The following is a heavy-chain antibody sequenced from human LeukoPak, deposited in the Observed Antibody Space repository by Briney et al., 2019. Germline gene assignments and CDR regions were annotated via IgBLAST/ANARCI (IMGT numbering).Heavy chain of an antibody. CDR1: GFTFSSSW. D-gene: IGHD3-16*01. CDR2: ITRDGSST. Sequence: PGGSLGLSCAASGFTFSSSWMHWVRQAPGKGLVWVSRITRDGSSTTYADSVKGRFTTSRDNAKNTLYLQMDSLRDDDTAVYYCARDPGYESWSPFWGGMDVWGNGTTVIVSS. J-gene: IGHJ6*04. CDR3: ARDPGYESWSPFWGGMDV. V-gene: IGHV3-74*01.